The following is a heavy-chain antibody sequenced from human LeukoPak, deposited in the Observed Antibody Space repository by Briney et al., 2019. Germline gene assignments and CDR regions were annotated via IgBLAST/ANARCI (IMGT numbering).Heavy chain of an antibody. Sequence: PGGSLRLSCAASGFTVSSNYMSWVRQAPGKGLEWVASITQDGSGKYNVDSVKGRFTISRDNAESSLYLQMNSLRAEDTAVYFCARGWHFDYWGQGSLVTVSS. CDR3: ARGWHFDY. CDR2: ITQDGSGK. J-gene: IGHJ4*02. CDR1: GFTVSSNY. V-gene: IGHV3-7*01.